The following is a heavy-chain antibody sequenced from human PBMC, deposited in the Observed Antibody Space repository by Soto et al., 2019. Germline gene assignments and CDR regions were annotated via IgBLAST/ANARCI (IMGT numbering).Heavy chain of an antibody. Sequence: QVQLVESGGGVAQPGRSLRLSCAASGFTFSSHSMHWVRQAPGKGLEWVAVISFDGSYKYYADSVKGRFTISRDNSKNTLYLQMNSLRAEDTAVYYCAGGASITVAGNSFDYWGQGTLVTVSS. CDR3: AGGASITVAGNSFDY. CDR2: ISFDGSYK. CDR1: GFTFSSHS. D-gene: IGHD6-19*01. V-gene: IGHV3-30-3*01. J-gene: IGHJ4*02.